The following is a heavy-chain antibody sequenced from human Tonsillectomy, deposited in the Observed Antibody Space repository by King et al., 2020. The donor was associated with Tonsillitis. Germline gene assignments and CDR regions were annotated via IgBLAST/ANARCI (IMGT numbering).Heavy chain of an antibody. Sequence: VQLQQWGEGLLKPSETLSLTCAVYGGSFSGYYWSWIRQPPGKGLEWIGEINHSGSTNYNASRKSRVTMSVDTSKNQFSLKLSSLTAADTAVYYCANFLGFGVEGVDVWGQGTTVTVSS. V-gene: IGHV4-34*01. CDR1: GGSFSGYY. CDR3: ANFLGFGVEGVDV. CDR2: INHSGST. J-gene: IGHJ6*02. D-gene: IGHD3-10*01.